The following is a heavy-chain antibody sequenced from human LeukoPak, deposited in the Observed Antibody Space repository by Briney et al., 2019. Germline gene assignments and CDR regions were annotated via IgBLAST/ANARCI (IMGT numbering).Heavy chain of an antibody. D-gene: IGHD3-10*01. Sequence: SETLSLTCTVSGGSISNYYWSWIRQPPGKGLEWIGYIYYSGNTNYNPSLKSRVTISVDVSKNQFSLKLSSVTAADTAVYYCARLWFGDYNYYYGMDVWGQGTTVTVSS. CDR2: IYYSGNT. V-gene: IGHV4-59*08. J-gene: IGHJ6*02. CDR1: GGSISNYY. CDR3: ARLWFGDYNYYYGMDV.